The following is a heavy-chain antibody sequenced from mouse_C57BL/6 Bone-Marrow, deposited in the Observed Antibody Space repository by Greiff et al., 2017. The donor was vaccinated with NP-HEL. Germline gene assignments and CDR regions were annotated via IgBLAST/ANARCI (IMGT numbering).Heavy chain of an antibody. V-gene: IGHV10-1*01. CDR2: IRSKSNNYAT. CDR1: GFSFNTYA. D-gene: IGHD1-1*01. J-gene: IGHJ1*03. CDR3: VRRGSSYDWYFDV. Sequence: EVKVVESGGGLVQPKGSLKLSCAASGFSFNTYAMNWVRPAPGKGLEWVARIRSKSNNYATYYADSVKDRFTISRDDSESMLYLQMNNLKTEDTAMYYCVRRGSSYDWYFDVWGTGTTVTVSS.